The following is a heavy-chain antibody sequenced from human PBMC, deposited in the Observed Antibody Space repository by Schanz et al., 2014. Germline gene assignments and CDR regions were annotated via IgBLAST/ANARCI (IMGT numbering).Heavy chain of an antibody. V-gene: IGHV3-30-3*01. CDR2: ISNDGSIK. CDR3: ASPSGYSDYGTYFDF. D-gene: IGHD5-12*01. J-gene: IGHJ4*02. CDR1: GFTFSSYA. Sequence: QVQLLQFGGGVVQPGRSLRLSCAASGFTFSSYAMHWVRQALGKGLEWVALISNDGSIKYYADSVEGRFTISRDNSRNTLYLQMNSLRTEDTAVYYCASPSGYSDYGTYFDFWGQGTLXTVSS.